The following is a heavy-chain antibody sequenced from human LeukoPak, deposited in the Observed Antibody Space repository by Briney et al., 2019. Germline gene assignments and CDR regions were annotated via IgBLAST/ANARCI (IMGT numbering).Heavy chain of an antibody. D-gene: IGHD2-15*01. CDR2: IYYSGST. CDR1: GGSISSSSYY. J-gene: IGHJ3*02. Sequence: SETLSLTCTVSGGSISSSSYYWGWIRQPPGKGLEWIGSIYYSGSTYYNPTLKSRVTISVDTSKSQFSLKLSSVTAADTAMHYCASLPRYCSGGTCRDTFDIWGQGTMVTVSS. V-gene: IGHV4-39*01. CDR3: ASLPRYCSGGTCRDTFDI.